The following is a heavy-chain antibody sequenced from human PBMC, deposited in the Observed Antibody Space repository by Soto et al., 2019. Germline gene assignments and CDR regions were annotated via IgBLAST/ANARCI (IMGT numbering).Heavy chain of an antibody. CDR2: SYYSGST. J-gene: IGHJ4*02. CDR1: DGNSISQE. Sequence: TKTVSDGNSISQEGSCIMKPPGKGLEWIGYSYYSGSTNYNPSLKSRVTISVDTSKNRFSLKLSSVTATDPAVYYCARRDRNDVFDFLGKGTLV. V-gene: IGHV4-59*11. CDR3: ARRDRNDVFDF. D-gene: IGHD1-1*01.